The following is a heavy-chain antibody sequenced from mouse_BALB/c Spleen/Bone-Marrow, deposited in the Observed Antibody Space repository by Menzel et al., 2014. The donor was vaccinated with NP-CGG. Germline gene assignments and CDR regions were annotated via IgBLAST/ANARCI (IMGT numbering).Heavy chain of an antibody. CDR2: IYPGTNST. CDR3: AREEDFFDY. CDR1: GYTFXSYW. J-gene: IGHJ2*01. Sequence: VQLVESGAELVKPGTSVKMSCKASGYTFXSYWMHWVKQRPGQGLEWIGDIYPGTNSTNYNEKFKTKATLTVDTSSSTAYMQLSSPTSEDSAVYYCAREEDFFDYWGQGTTLTVSS. V-gene: IGHV1-55*01.